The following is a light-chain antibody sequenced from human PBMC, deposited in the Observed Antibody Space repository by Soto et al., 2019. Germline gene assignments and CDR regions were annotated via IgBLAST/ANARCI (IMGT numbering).Light chain of an antibody. J-gene: IGKJ2*01. CDR1: QGIRDA. CDR2: SAS. V-gene: IGKV1-17*01. Sequence: DIQMTQSPSSLSASVGDRVTITCRASQGIRDALGWYQQKPGKVPKRLIDSASSLQNGVPSRFSCSGSETVFTLTISSLQPEDCATYFCLQHSDYPFTFGQGTRLEI. CDR3: LQHSDYPFT.